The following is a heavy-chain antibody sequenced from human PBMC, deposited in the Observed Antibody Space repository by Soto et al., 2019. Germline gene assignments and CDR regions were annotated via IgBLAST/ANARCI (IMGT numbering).Heavy chain of an antibody. D-gene: IGHD3-3*01. V-gene: IGHV3-23*01. Sequence: PGGSLRLSCAASGFTFSTFAMSWVRQAPEKELEWVSGIIGGASNTYYVENVKGRFTISRDSTKNTLYLQMNSLRAEDTAVYFCARDPNYDFWSGYPHYFDYWGQGTLVTVSS. J-gene: IGHJ4*02. CDR3: ARDPNYDFWSGYPHYFDY. CDR2: IIGGASNT. CDR1: GFTFSTFA.